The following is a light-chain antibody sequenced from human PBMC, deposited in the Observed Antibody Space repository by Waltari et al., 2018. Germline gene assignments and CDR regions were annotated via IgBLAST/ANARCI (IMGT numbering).Light chain of an antibody. CDR3: QHYKSLPVS. Sequence: CVARQSVSIYLAWYQQKPGQAPRLLIYHTSTRATGIPDRFSGSGSDTDFSLTISGLEPEDFAVYYCQHYKSLPVSFGQGTRVEIK. V-gene: IGKV3-20*01. CDR1: QSVSIY. CDR2: HTS. J-gene: IGKJ1*01.